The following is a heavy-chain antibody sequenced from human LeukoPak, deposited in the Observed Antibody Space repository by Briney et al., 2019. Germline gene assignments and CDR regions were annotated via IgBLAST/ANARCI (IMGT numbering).Heavy chain of an antibody. D-gene: IGHD3-22*01. V-gene: IGHV3-23*01. Sequence: PGGSLRLSCAASGFTLSSYAMSWVRQAPGKGLEWVSAISDSGNTYHADSVKGRFTISRDNAKNSLYLQMNSLRAEDTAVYYCARHSGSSGHKHDYWGQGTLVTVSS. CDR2: ISDSGNT. J-gene: IGHJ4*02. CDR3: ARHSGSSGHKHDY. CDR1: GFTLSSYA.